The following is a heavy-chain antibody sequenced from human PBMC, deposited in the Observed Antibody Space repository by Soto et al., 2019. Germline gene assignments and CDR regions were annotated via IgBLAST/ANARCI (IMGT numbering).Heavy chain of an antibody. CDR1: GFIFNRYG. V-gene: IGHV3-30*18. CDR3: AKAVDITVRGVPPSDY. CDR2: ISYDGSNK. Sequence: QVQLVESGGGVVQPGRSLRLSCAASGFIFNRYGMHWVRQAPGKGLEWVAVISYDGSNKYYADSVKGRFTISRDNSKNTLCLQMNSLRAEDTAVYYCAKAVDITVRGVPPSDYWGQGTLVTVSS. D-gene: IGHD3-10*01. J-gene: IGHJ4*02.